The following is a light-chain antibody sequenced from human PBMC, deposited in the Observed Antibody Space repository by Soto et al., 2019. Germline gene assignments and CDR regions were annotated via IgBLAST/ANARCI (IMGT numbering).Light chain of an antibody. CDR3: SSYTSSSTLV. V-gene: IGLV2-14*01. J-gene: IGLJ2*01. CDR1: SSDLGGYNY. CDR2: EVS. Sequence: SALTQPASVSGSPGQSITISCTGTSSDLGGYNYVSWYQQHPGKAPKVMIYEVSNRPSGVSNRFSGSKSGNTASLTISGLQAEDEADYYCSSYTSSSTLVFGGGTKPTVL.